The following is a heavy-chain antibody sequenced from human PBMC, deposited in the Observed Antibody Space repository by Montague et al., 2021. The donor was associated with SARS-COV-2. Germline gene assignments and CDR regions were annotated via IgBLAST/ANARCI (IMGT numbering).Heavy chain of an antibody. D-gene: IGHD2-2*01. CDR3: ARDVGVPLAPPYSWFDP. V-gene: IGHV4-4*07. J-gene: IGHJ5*02. Sequence: SETLSLTCSVSGGSISSYYWSWIRQPSGKGLEWIGRIYTSGSTNXNPSLKSRVTMSVDTSKNQSSLKLSSVTAADTAVYYCARDVGVPLAPPYSWFDPWGQGTLVTVSS. CDR1: GGSISSYY. CDR2: IYTSGST.